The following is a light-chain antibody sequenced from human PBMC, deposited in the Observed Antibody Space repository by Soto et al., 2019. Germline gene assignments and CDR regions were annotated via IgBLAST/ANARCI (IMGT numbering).Light chain of an antibody. J-gene: IGKJ5*01. Sequence: EIVLTQSPATLSLSPGERATLSCRASQSVRRYLAWYQQKPGQSPRLLIYDSSNRASGIPARFSGSGSGTDFTLTISNLEPEDSAVYYCQQRSDWPPITFGQGTRLDIK. CDR1: QSVRRY. CDR3: QQRSDWPPIT. V-gene: IGKV3-11*01. CDR2: DSS.